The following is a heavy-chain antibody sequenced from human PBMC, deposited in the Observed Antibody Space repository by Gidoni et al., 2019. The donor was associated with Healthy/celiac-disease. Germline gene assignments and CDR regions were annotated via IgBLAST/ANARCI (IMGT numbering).Heavy chain of an antibody. J-gene: IGHJ5*02. D-gene: IGHD2-15*01. CDR1: GFTFSSYW. CDR3: ARDGSVVVNWFDP. V-gene: IGHV3-7*01. CDR2: IKQDGSEK. Sequence: EVQLVESGGGLVQPGGSLRLSCGASGFTFSSYWMSWVRQAPGKGLEWVANIKQDGSEKYYVDSVKGRFTISRDNAKNSLYLQMNSLRAEDTAVYYCARDGSVVVNWFDPWGQGTLVTVSS.